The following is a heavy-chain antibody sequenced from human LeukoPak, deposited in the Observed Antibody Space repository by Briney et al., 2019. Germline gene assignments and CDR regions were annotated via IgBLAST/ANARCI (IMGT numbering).Heavy chain of an antibody. CDR2: ISGSGGST. V-gene: IGHV3-23*01. CDR3: AKDLSPSRG. CDR1: GFTVSSNY. J-gene: IGHJ4*02. Sequence: PGGSLRLSCAASGFTVSSNYMSWVRQAPGKGLVWVSAISGSGGSTYYADSVKGRFTISRDNSKNTLYLQMNSLRAEDTAVYYCAKDLSPSRGWGQGTLVTVSS.